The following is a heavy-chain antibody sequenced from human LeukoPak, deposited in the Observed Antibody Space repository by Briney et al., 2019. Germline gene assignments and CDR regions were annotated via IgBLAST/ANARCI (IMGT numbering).Heavy chain of an antibody. CDR2: TSAYNGNT. J-gene: IGHJ3*02. CDR3: ARGDYRYYDSSGYSASGAFDI. CDR1: GYTFTSYG. Sequence: ASVKVSCKASGYTFTSYGISWVRQAPGQGLEWRGWTSAYNGNTNYAQKLQGRVTITADESTSTAYMELSSLRSEDTAVYYCARGDYRYYDSSGYSASGAFDIWGQGTMVTVSS. V-gene: IGHV1-18*01. D-gene: IGHD3-22*01.